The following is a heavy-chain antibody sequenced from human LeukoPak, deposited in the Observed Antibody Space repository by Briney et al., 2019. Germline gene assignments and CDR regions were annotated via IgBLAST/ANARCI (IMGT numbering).Heavy chain of an antibody. CDR3: ARDLTLSGNYYDS. Sequence: PGGSLRPSCAASGFTFSGYWMHWVRQAPGKGLVWVSRINSDGSSTSYADSVKGRFTISRDNAKNTLYLQMNSLRADDTAVYYCARDLTLSGNYYDSWGQGTLVTVSS. CDR1: GFTFSGYW. D-gene: IGHD1-26*01. J-gene: IGHJ4*02. CDR2: INSDGSST. V-gene: IGHV3-74*01.